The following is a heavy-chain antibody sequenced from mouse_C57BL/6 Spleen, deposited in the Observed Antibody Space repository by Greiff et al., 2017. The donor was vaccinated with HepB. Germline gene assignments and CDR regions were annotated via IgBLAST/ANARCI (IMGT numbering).Heavy chain of an antibody. CDR3: ARVGATVVATDAMDY. Sequence: QVQLKESGPELVKPGASVKISCKASGYAFSSSWMNWVKQRPGKGLEWIGRIYPGDGDTNYNGKFKGKATLTADKSSSTAYMQLSSLTSEDSAVYFCARVGATVVATDAMDYWGQGTSVTVSS. V-gene: IGHV1-82*01. CDR2: IYPGDGDT. D-gene: IGHD1-1*01. J-gene: IGHJ4*01. CDR1: GYAFSSSW.